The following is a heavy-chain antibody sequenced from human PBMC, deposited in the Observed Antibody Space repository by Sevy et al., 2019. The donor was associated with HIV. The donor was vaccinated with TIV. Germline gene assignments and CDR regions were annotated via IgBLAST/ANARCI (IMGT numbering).Heavy chain of an antibody. J-gene: IGHJ6*02. Sequence: GGSLRLSCAASGFTFSTYTMSWVRQAPGKGLEWVSAISGSAGSTYYADLVQGRFTISRDKSKNTLYLQMNSLRAEDTAVYYCARGDRIFYGLDVWGQGTTVTVS. CDR2: ISGSAGST. CDR3: ARGDRIFYGLDV. CDR1: GFTFSTYT. D-gene: IGHD2-15*01. V-gene: IGHV3-23*01.